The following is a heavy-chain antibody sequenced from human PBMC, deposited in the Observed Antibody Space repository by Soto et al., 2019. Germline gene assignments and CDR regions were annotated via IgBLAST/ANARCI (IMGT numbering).Heavy chain of an antibody. CDR2: IKQDGTEK. Sequence: EWQLVESGGGLVQPGWSLRLSCAASGFTFSTYWMSWVRRTPGKGLEWVANIKQDGTEKYYVDSVRGRLTVSRDNAKSSLYLQMNSLRVEDTAVYYCTTSPHRDSERVFVWGQGTAVTVS. CDR3: TTSPHRDSERVFV. CDR1: GFTFSTYW. V-gene: IGHV3-7*01. D-gene: IGHD1-26*01. J-gene: IGHJ6*02.